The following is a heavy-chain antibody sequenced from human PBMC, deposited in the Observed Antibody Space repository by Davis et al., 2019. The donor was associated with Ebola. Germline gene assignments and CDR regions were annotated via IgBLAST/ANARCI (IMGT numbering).Heavy chain of an antibody. CDR3: ARRADY. V-gene: IGHV3-7*01. J-gene: IGHJ4*02. CDR1: AFSVNYVW. Sequence: GESLKISCTASAFSVNYVWISLVRQAPGKGLEWVANIKQDGSEKYYVDSVKGRFTISRDNAKNSLYLHMNSLRAEDTAVYYCARRADYWGQGTLVTVSS. CDR2: IKQDGSEK.